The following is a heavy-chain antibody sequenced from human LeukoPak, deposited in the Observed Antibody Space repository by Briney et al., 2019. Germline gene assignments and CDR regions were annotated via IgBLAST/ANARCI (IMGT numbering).Heavy chain of an antibody. J-gene: IGHJ6*02. CDR3: ARGGGLDV. D-gene: IGHD3-16*01. Sequence: GGSLRLSCAASGFTFSSYCMNWARQAPGKGLEWVASINHNGNVNYYVDSVKGRFTISRDNAKNSLYLQMSNLRAEDTAVYFCARGGGLDVWGQGATVTVSS. V-gene: IGHV3-7*03. CDR1: GFTFSSYC. CDR2: INHNGNVN.